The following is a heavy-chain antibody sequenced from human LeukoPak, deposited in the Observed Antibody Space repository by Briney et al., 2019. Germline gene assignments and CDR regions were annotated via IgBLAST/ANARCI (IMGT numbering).Heavy chain of an antibody. CDR1: GFTFSSYS. D-gene: IGHD3-22*01. Sequence: GGSLRLSCAAPGFTFSSYSMNWVRQAPGKGLEWVSYISSGSSPIYYADSVKGRFTISRDNAKNSLYMQMNSLRDEDTAVYYCAREDSSGYSFQYWGQGTLVTVSS. V-gene: IGHV3-48*02. CDR2: ISSGSSPI. CDR3: AREDSSGYSFQY. J-gene: IGHJ1*01.